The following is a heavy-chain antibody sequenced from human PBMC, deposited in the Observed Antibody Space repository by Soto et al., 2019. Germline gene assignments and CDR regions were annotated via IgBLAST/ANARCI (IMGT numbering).Heavy chain of an antibody. CDR3: AKDYDFWSGYLAYYYMDV. CDR1: GFTFSSYA. V-gene: IGHV3-23*01. D-gene: IGHD3-3*01. Sequence: GGSLRLSCAASGFTFSSYAMSWVRQAPGKGLEWVSAISGSGGSTYCADSVKGRFTISRDNSKNTLYLQMNSLRAEDTAVYYCAKDYDFWSGYLAYYYMDVWGKGTTVTVS. J-gene: IGHJ6*03. CDR2: ISGSGGST.